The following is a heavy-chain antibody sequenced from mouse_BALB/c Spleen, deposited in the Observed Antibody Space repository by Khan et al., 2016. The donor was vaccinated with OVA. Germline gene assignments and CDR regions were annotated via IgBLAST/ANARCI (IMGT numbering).Heavy chain of an antibody. D-gene: IGHD1-1*01. CDR1: GYTFTSNT. Sequence: QVQLQQSGAELARPGASVKMSCKASGYTFTSNTMHWVKQRPGQGLEWIGYINPSSGYTNYNQNFKDKATLTADKSSSTAYIQLSSLTSEDSAVYYCARRTTVYTMDYWGQGTSVTVSS. CDR2: INPSSGYT. J-gene: IGHJ4*01. V-gene: IGHV1-4*01. CDR3: ARRTTVYTMDY.